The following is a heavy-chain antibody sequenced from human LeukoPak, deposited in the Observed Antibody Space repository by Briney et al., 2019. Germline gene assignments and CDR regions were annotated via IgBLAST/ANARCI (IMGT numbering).Heavy chain of an antibody. CDR2: INNDGRVT. Sequence: GGSLRLSCAASGFTFSSNWMHWVRQAPGKGLVWVSFINNDGRVTSYADSVKGRFTISRDNAKNTLYLQMNSLRAEDTAMYYCASGGQGAVHYWGPGTLVTVSS. V-gene: IGHV3-74*01. D-gene: IGHD3-16*01. CDR1: GFTFSSNW. CDR3: ASGGQGAVHY. J-gene: IGHJ4*02.